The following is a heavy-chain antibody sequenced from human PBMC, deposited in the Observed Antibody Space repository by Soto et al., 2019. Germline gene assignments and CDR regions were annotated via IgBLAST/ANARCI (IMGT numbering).Heavy chain of an antibody. CDR2: IDPSDSYT. Sequence: XESLMISCKGSGYSFASYWISGVRQMPGKGLEWMGRIDPSDSYTNYSPSFQGHVTISADKSISTAYLQWSSLKASDTAMYYCARRNYYYDSSGYYSYYYYGMDVWGQGTTVTVSS. V-gene: IGHV5-10-1*01. CDR3: ARRNYYYDSSGYYSYYYYGMDV. J-gene: IGHJ6*02. CDR1: GYSFASYW. D-gene: IGHD3-22*01.